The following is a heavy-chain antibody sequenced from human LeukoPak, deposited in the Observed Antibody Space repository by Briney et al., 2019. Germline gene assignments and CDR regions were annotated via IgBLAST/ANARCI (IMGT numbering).Heavy chain of an antibody. V-gene: IGHV3-11*01. CDR2: ISSSGSTI. D-gene: IGHD3-9*01. CDR3: ARDHTQVRYDILTGP. J-gene: IGHJ5*02. Sequence: PGGSLRLSCAASGFTFSDYYMSWIRQAPGKGLEWVSYISSSGSTIYYADSVKGRFTISRDNAENSLYLQMNSLRAEDTAVYYCARDHTQVRYDILTGPWGQGTLVTVSS. CDR1: GFTFSDYY.